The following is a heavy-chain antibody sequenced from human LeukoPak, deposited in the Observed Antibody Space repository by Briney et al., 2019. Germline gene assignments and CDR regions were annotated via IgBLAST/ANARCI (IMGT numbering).Heavy chain of an antibody. J-gene: IGHJ4*02. CDR3: ARGYSSGWRKIYYFDY. Sequence: GASVKVSCKASGYTFTSYAMHWVRQAPGQRLEWMGWINAGNGNTKYSQKFQGRVTITRDTSASTAYMELSSLRSEDTAVYYCARGYSSGWRKIYYFDYWGQGTLVTVSS. D-gene: IGHD6-19*01. CDR1: GYTFTSYA. V-gene: IGHV1-3*01. CDR2: INAGNGNT.